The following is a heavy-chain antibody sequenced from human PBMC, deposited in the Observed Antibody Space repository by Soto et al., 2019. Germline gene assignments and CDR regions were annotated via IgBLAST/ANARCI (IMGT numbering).Heavy chain of an antibody. CDR2: IIPIFGTA. Sequence: GASVKVSCKASGGTFSSYAISWVRQAPGQGLEWMGGIIPIFGTANYAQKFQGRVTITADESTSTAYMELSSLRSEDTAVYYCARAGFVVVPAGLGGDDYYGMDVWGKGTTVPVSS. V-gene: IGHV1-69*13. D-gene: IGHD2-2*01. J-gene: IGHJ6*04. CDR1: GGTFSSYA. CDR3: ARAGFVVVPAGLGGDDYYGMDV.